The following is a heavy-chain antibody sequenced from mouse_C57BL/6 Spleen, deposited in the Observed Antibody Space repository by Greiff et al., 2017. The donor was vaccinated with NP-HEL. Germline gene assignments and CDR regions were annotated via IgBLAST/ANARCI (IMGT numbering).Heavy chain of an antibody. Sequence: QVQLQQSGAELVRPGVSVKLSCKASGYIFTDYYINWVKQRPGQGLEWIARIYPGSGNTYYNEKFKGKATLTAEKSSSTAYLQLSSLTSEDSAVYFCARSRRGYDYFDYWGQGTTLTVSS. J-gene: IGHJ2*01. CDR2: IYPGSGNT. CDR1: GYIFTDYY. V-gene: IGHV1-76*01. CDR3: ARSRRGYDYFDY. D-gene: IGHD2-2*01.